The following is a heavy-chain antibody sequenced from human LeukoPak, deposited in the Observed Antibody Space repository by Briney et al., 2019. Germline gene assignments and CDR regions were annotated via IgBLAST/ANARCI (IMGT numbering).Heavy chain of an antibody. Sequence: PSETLSLTCIVSGVSISNSSYYWGWIRQPPGKGLEWIGSIYHSGTTYYIPSLKSRVTIPVDTSKNQVSLKLSSVTAADTAVYYCARGGVGATFGDFDYWGQGTLVTVSS. D-gene: IGHD3-10*01. CDR3: ARGGVGATFGDFDY. V-gene: IGHV4-39*07. CDR1: GVSISNSSYY. CDR2: IYHSGTT. J-gene: IGHJ4*02.